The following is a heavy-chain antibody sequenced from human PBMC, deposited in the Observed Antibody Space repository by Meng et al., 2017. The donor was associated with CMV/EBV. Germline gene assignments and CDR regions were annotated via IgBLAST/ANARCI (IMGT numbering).Heavy chain of an antibody. CDR3: AKDFMEGEMATISGDY. J-gene: IGHJ4*02. Sequence: GGSLRLSCAASGFTVSSNEMSWVRQAPGKGLEWVSSISGGSTYYADSRKGRFTISRDNSKNTLYLQMNSLRAEDTAVYYCAKDFMEGEMATISGDYWGQGTLVTVSS. D-gene: IGHD5-24*01. CDR2: ISGGST. V-gene: IGHV3-38-3*01. CDR1: GFTVSSNE.